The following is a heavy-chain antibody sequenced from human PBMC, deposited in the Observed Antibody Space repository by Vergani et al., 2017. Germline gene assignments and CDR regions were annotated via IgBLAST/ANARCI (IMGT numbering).Heavy chain of an antibody. CDR3: ARGRFDIVVVPAANY. D-gene: IGHD2-2*01. V-gene: IGHV3-9*01. CDR2: ISWNSGSI. J-gene: IGHJ4*02. CDR1: GFTFDDYA. Sequence: EVQLVQSGGSVVRPGGSLRLSCVASGFTFDDYAMHWVRQAPGKGLEWVSGISWNSGSIGYADSVKGRFTISRDNAKNSLYLQMNSLRAEDTAVYYCARGRFDIVVVPAANYWGQGTLVTVSS.